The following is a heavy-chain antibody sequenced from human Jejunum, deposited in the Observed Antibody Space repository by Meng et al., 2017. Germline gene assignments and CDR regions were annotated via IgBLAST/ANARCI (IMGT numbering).Heavy chain of an antibody. CDR1: GLTVSTYG. V-gene: IGHV3-30*18. D-gene: IGHD3-3*01. CDR3: AKDGGIGFTDFDY. CDR2: KYYDGSNK. Sequence: VELGGGVVQPGRSLRLSCAASGLTVSTYGLYWVRQAPSKGLEWVAGKYYDGSNKYYSDSVKGRLTISRDNSRNTLFVQMNSLSAEDTAVYYCAKDGGIGFTDFDYWGQGTLVTVSS. J-gene: IGHJ4*02.